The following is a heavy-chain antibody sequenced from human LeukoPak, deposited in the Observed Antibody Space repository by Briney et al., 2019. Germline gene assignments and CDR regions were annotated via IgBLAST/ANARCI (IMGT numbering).Heavy chain of an antibody. D-gene: IGHD4-17*01. CDR2: INHSGRS. CDR1: GVSFSGYY. Sequence: SETLSLSCAVYGVSFSGYYWSWIRQPPGKGLEWIGEINHSGRSNYNPSLKSRVTILVDTSKNQFSLKLTSVTAADTAVYYCARLLMTTVTTGYMDVWGKGTTVTISS. V-gene: IGHV4-34*01. J-gene: IGHJ6*03. CDR3: ARLLMTTVTTGYMDV.